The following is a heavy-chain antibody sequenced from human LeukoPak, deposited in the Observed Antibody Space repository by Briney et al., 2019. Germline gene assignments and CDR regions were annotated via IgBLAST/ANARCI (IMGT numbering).Heavy chain of an antibody. CDR3: ARDPNGDYVGALGF. CDR1: GFAFSSYA. Sequence: GGSLRLSCADSGFAFSSYALAWVRQAPGKGLEWVSAVTGRGVATHYADSVKGRFTIPRDNSKKTMYLQMNSLRAEDTAIYYCARDPNGDYVGALGFWGRGTLVTVSS. CDR2: VTGRGVAT. J-gene: IGHJ4*01. V-gene: IGHV3-23*01. D-gene: IGHD4-17*01.